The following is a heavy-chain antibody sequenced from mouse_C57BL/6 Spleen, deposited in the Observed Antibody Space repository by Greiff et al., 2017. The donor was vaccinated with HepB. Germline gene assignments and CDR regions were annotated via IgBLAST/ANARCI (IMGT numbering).Heavy chain of an antibody. CDR1: GFNIKDDY. CDR3: TTYTTVVAGAMDY. J-gene: IGHJ4*01. CDR2: IDPENGDT. D-gene: IGHD1-1*01. Sequence: VQLKESGAELVRPGASVKLSCTASGFNIKDDYMHWVKQRPEQGLEWIGWIDPENGDTEYASKFQGKATITADTSSNTAYLQLSSLTSEDTAVYDCTTYTTVVAGAMDYWGQGTSVTVSS. V-gene: IGHV14-4*01.